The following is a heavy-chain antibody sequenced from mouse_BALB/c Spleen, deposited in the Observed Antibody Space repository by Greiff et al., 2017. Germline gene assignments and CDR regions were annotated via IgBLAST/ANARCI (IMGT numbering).Heavy chain of an antibody. J-gene: IGHJ4*01. V-gene: IGHV5-6-5*01. Sequence: EVKLVESGGGLVKPGGSLKLSCAASGFTFSSYAMSWVRQTPEKRLEWVASISSGGSTYYPDSVKGRFTISRDNARNILYLQMSSLRSEDTALYYCARYGARATFYYAMDYWGQGTSVTVSS. CDR1: GFTFSSYA. D-gene: IGHD3-1*01. CDR3: ARYGARATFYYAMDY. CDR2: ISSGGST.